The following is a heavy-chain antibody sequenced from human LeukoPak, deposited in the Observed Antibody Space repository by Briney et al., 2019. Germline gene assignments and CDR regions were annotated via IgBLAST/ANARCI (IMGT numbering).Heavy chain of an antibody. D-gene: IGHD1-26*01. CDR1: GFTFDDYA. CDR3: ARDVGASAPDAFDI. V-gene: IGHV3-43*02. J-gene: IGHJ3*02. CDR2: ISGDGGST. Sequence: PGGSLRLSCAASGFTFDDYAMHWVRQAPGKGLEWVSLISGDGGSTYYADSVKGRFTISRDNAKNSLYLQMNSLRVEDTDVYYCARDVGASAPDAFDIWGQGTMVTVSS.